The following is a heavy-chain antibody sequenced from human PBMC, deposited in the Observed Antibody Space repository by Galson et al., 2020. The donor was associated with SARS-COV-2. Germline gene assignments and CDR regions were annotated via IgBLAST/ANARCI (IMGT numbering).Heavy chain of an antibody. CDR2: IGGST. Sequence: TGGSLRLSCAASGFTLSSYGMHWVRQAPGKGLEYVSSIGGSTHYVNSVKGRFSISRDNSKNTLYLQMGSLRADDMAVYYCARQFCSSRTWTTGGFDLWGQGTTVTVSS. CDR1: GFTLSSYG. CDR3: ARQFCSSRTWTTGGFDL. D-gene: IGHD2-2*01. V-gene: IGHV3-64*01. J-gene: IGHJ3*01.